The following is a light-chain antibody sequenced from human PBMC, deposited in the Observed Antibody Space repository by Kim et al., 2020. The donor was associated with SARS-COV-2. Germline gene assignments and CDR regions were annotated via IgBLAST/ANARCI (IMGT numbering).Light chain of an antibody. Sequence: LTPGARATLSCRATQSVSSSYLAWYQQKCGPAPRLLMYDASKRATGIPDRFSGSGSGTDFTLTISSLEPEEFAVYYCQQYGSSPCTFGQGTKLEI. CDR3: QQYGSSPCT. J-gene: IGKJ2*02. CDR1: QSVSSSY. V-gene: IGKV3-20*01. CDR2: DAS.